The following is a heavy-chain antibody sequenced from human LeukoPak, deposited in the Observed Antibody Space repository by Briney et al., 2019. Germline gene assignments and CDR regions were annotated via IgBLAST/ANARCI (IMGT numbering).Heavy chain of an antibody. J-gene: IGHJ4*02. CDR3: ARDAQRRLDY. Sequence: GGSLRLSCAASGFTFSSYAMHWVRQAPGKGREGVAVISYDGSNKYYADSVKGRFTISRDNSKNTLYLQMNSLRAEDTAVYYCARDAQRRLDYWGQGTLVTVS. V-gene: IGHV3-30-3*01. CDR2: ISYDGSNK. CDR1: GFTFSSYA.